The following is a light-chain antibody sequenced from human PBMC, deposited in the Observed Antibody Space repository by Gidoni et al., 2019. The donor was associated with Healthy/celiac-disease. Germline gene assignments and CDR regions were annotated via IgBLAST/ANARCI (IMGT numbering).Light chain of an antibody. CDR3: QQSYSTPPWT. CDR1: QSISSY. J-gene: IGKJ1*01. V-gene: IGKV1-39*01. CDR2: AAS. Sequence: DIQMIQSPSSLSASVGDRVTITCRASQSISSYLNWYQQKPGKAPKLLIYAASSLQSGVPSRFSGSGSGTDFTLTIGSLQPEDFATYYCQQSYSTPPWTFXQXTKVEIK.